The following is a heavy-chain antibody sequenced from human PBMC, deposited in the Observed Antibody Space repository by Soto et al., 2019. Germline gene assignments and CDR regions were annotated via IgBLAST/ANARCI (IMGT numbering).Heavy chain of an antibody. V-gene: IGHV3-33*08. Sequence: GGSLRLSCAASGFTFSSYAMSWVRQAPGKGLEWVSAIWYDGGSKHYADSVKGRFSTSRDNSKNTVYLQINSLRAEDTAVYYCARDQGEIVAAPIENNGLSNRLDSWGQGTLVTVSS. J-gene: IGHJ5*01. CDR3: ARDQGEIVAAPIENNGLSNRLDS. D-gene: IGHD5-12*01. CDR1: GFTFSSYA. CDR2: IWYDGGSK.